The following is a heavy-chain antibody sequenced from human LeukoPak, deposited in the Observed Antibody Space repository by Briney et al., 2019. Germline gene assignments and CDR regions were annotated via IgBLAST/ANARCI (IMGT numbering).Heavy chain of an antibody. Sequence: GGSLRLSCTAPGFTFSDYWMYWVRQAPGKGLVWVSRIKSDGTGILYEDFAEGRFAISRDNAKNALYLQMSSLREEDTAVYYCVRGQTIGFWGQGILVTVSS. V-gene: IGHV3-74*03. CDR3: VRGQTIGF. CDR1: GFTFSDYW. J-gene: IGHJ4*02. CDR2: IKSDGTGI. D-gene: IGHD3-10*01.